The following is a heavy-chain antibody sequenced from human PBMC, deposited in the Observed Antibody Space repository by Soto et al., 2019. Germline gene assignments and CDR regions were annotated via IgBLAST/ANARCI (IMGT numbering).Heavy chain of an antibody. CDR3: ARGPRSFYYYYMDV. CDR1: GGSFSGHY. Sequence: SETLSLTCAVYGGSFSGHYWIWIRQPPGKGLEWIGEINHSGRTNYNPSLKSRVTISVDTSKIQFSLKLSSVTAADTAVYYCARGPRSFYYYYMDVWGKGTTVTVSS. CDR2: INHSGRT. D-gene: IGHD3-16*02. V-gene: IGHV4-34*01. J-gene: IGHJ6*03.